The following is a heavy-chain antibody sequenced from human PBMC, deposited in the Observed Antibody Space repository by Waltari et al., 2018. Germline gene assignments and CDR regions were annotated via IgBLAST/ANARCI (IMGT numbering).Heavy chain of an antibody. CDR3: ARFYSEYSSSGRAFDI. D-gene: IGHD6-6*01. CDR2: ISSSSSYI. Sequence: EVQLVESGGGLVKPGGSLRLSCAASGFTFSSYSMNWVRQAPGKGLEWGTSISSSSSYIYYADAVKGRFTISRDNAKNSLYLQMNSLRAEDTAVYYCARFYSEYSSSGRAFDIWGQGTMVTVSS. CDR1: GFTFSSYS. V-gene: IGHV3-21*01. J-gene: IGHJ3*02.